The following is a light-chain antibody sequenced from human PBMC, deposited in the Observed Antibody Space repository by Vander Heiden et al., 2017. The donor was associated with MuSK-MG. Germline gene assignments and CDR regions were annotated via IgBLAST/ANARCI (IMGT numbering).Light chain of an antibody. Sequence: SALTQPRSVFASPGPSVTISCTGTSSDVGGYNYVSWYQQHSGNAPILMIYDVSKRPSGVPDGFSGSKSGNTASLTISGLQAEDEADYYCCSYAGSYHVVFGGGTKLTVL. V-gene: IGLV2-11*01. J-gene: IGLJ2*01. CDR1: SSDVGGYNY. CDR3: CSYAGSYHVV. CDR2: DVS.